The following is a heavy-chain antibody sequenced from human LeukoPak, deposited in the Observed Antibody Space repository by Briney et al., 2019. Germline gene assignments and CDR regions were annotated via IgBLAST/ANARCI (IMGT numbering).Heavy chain of an antibody. D-gene: IGHD2-21*02. Sequence: GESLKIPCKGSGYSFTNYWIAWVRQMPGKGLEWMGIIYPGDSDTRYSPSFQGQVTISADKSISTAYLQWSSLKASDSAMYYCARRAYCGGDCYSDYWGQGTLVTVSS. CDR3: ARRAYCGGDCYSDY. CDR2: IYPGDSDT. J-gene: IGHJ4*02. CDR1: GYSFTNYW. V-gene: IGHV5-51*01.